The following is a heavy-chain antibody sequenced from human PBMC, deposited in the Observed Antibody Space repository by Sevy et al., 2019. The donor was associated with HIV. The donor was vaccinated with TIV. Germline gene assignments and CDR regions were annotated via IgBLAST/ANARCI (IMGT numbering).Heavy chain of an antibody. V-gene: IGHV1-24*01. CDR1: GNTLTQLS. CDR3: EKTKDYYENSGDPFDY. J-gene: IGHJ4*02. D-gene: IGHD3-22*01. CDR2: FDPEDDER. Sequence: ASVKVSCKVSGNTLTQLSMHWVRQVPGKGLEWMGSFDPEDDERIYAQKLQGRVTMTEDTSKDTAYMELSSLKSEDTAVYYCEKTKDYYENSGDPFDYWGQGTLVTVSS.